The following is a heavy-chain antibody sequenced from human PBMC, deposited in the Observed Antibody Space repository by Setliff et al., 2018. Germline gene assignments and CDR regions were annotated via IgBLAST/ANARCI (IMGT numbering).Heavy chain of an antibody. D-gene: IGHD6-6*01. CDR3: ARGRNVAARLLDS. CDR2: IYYSGST. CDR1: SYSISTGCY. V-gene: IGHV4-38-2*01. Sequence: PSETLSLTCDVFSYSISTGCYWGWIRQPPGKGLEWIGYIYYSGSTNYNPSLKGRVTISVDTSKDQFSLKVISVTAADTAVYYCARGRNVAARLLDSWGQGTLVTVSS. J-gene: IGHJ4*02.